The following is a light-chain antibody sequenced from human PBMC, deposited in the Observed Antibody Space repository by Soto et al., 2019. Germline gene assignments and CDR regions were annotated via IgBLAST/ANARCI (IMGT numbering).Light chain of an antibody. CDR1: QSISGN. Sequence: EIVMTQSPATLPVSPGEGGTLSCRASQSISGNLAWYQQKPGQAPRLLIYGASARATGIPASFSGSGSGTEFTLTINSLQSEDSAVYYCQQHNQRPITFGQGTRLEIK. CDR2: GAS. CDR3: QQHNQRPIT. J-gene: IGKJ5*01. V-gene: IGKV3-15*01.